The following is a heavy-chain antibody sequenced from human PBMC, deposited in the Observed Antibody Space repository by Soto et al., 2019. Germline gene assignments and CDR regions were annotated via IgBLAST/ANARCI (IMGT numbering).Heavy chain of an antibody. V-gene: IGHV4-30-4*01. D-gene: IGHD3-16*01. J-gene: IGHJ4*02. CDR3: AREGGESSDGLYYFDS. CDR1: GGSTSSDNY. Sequence: PSETLSLTCTVSGGSTSSDNYWSWIRQPPGKGLEWIGHIYYSGNTDYNPALKSRLAISIDTSTNQFSLKLSSLTAADTAVYFCAREGGESSDGLYYFDSWGQGSLVTVS. CDR2: IYYSGNT.